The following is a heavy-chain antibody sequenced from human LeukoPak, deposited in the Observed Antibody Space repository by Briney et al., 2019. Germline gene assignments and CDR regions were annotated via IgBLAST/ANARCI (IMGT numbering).Heavy chain of an antibody. CDR3: ARQSRGAVAGTRFDY. V-gene: IGHV5-51*01. CDR2: IYPGDSDT. CDR1: GYSFTSYW. D-gene: IGHD6-19*01. J-gene: IGHJ4*02. Sequence: GESLKISCKGSGYSFTSYWIGCVRQMPGKGLEWMGIIYPGDSDTRYSPSFQGQVTISADKSISTAYLQWSSLKASDTAMYYCARQSRGAVAGTRFDYWGQGTLVTVSS.